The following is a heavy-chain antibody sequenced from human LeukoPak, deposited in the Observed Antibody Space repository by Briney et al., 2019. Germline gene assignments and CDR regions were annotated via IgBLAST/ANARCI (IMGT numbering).Heavy chain of an antibody. J-gene: IGHJ4*02. Sequence: ASVKVSCKASGYTFTSYDINWVRQATGQGLEWMGWMNPNSGNTGYAQKFQGRVTITRNTSISTAYMELSRLRSDDTAVYCCARVDLRSMSPDYWGQGTLVTVSS. V-gene: IGHV1-8*03. CDR3: ARVDLRSMSPDY. D-gene: IGHD3/OR15-3a*01. CDR1: GYTFTSYD. CDR2: MNPNSGNT.